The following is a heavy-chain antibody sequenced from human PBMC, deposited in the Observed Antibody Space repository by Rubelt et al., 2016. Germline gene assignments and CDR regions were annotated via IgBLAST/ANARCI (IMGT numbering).Heavy chain of an antibody. CDR2: INHSGST. D-gene: IGHD4-17*01. J-gene: IGHJ5*02. V-gene: IGHV4-34*01. Sequence: QVQLQQWGAGLLKPSETLSLTCAVYGGSFSGYYWIWIRQPPGKGLEWIGEINHSGSTNYNPSLKSRVTISVDTSKNQFSLKLSSVTAADTAVYYCARYHDYGDYAWFDPWGQGTLVTVSS. CDR1: GGSFSGYY. CDR3: ARYHDYGDYAWFDP.